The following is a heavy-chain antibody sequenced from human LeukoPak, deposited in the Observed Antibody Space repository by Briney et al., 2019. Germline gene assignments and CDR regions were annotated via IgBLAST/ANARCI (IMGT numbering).Heavy chain of an antibody. D-gene: IGHD6-6*01. CDR2: IYYSGST. Sequence: PSETLSLTCTVSGGSIGSSSYYWGWIRQPPGKGLEWIGSIYYSGSTYYNPSLKSRVTISVDTSKNQFSLKLSSVTAADTAVYYCAREGTTRPLDYWGQGTLVTVSS. J-gene: IGHJ4*02. CDR3: AREGTTRPLDY. V-gene: IGHV4-39*07. CDR1: GGSIGSSSYY.